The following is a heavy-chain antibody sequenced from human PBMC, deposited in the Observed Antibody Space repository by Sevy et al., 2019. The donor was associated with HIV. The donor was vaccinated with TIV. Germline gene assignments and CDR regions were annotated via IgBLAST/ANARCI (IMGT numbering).Heavy chain of an antibody. Sequence: GESLKISCKVSGYNFTRYWIGWVRQMPGKGLEWLGIFHPGDSESRYRPSFQGQVTISADKSITTAYLQWSSLKASDTAMYCCARACASYDFWGQGTLVTVSS. J-gene: IGHJ4*02. V-gene: IGHV5-51*01. CDR3: ARACASYDF. CDR1: GYNFTRYW. D-gene: IGHD3-10*01. CDR2: FHPGDSES.